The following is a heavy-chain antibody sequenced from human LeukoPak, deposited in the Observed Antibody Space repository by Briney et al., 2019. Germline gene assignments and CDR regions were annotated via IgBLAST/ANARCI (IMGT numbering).Heavy chain of an antibody. CDR1: GYTFTSYG. D-gene: IGHD6-13*01. J-gene: IGHJ5*02. Sequence: ASVKVSCKASGYTFTSYGISWVRQAPGQGLEWMGWISAYNGNTNYAQKLQGRVTITTDTSTSTAYMELRSLRSEDTAVYYCARSGSSSWQINWFDPWGQGTLVTVSS. V-gene: IGHV1-18*01. CDR2: ISAYNGNT. CDR3: ARSGSSSWQINWFDP.